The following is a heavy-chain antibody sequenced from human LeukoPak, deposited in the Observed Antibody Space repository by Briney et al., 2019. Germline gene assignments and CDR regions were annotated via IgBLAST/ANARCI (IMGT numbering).Heavy chain of an antibody. CDR1: GDTVTTSSAV. Sequence: SQTLSLTCVISGDTVTTSSAVWNWIRQSPLRGLEWLGRTYYRSSWYSEYAVSVKGRIDISPDTSKNQISLQLNSVNPDDTAVYYCATRLSGTLYTFDIWGQGTVVTVSS. CDR2: TYYRSSWYS. J-gene: IGHJ3*02. V-gene: IGHV6-1*01. CDR3: ATRLSGTLYTFDI. D-gene: IGHD1-26*01.